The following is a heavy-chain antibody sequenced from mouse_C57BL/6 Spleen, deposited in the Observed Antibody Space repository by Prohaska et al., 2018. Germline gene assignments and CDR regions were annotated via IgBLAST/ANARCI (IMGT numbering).Heavy chain of an antibody. J-gene: IGHJ2*01. Sequence: GADLVKPGASVKMSCKASGYTFTSYWITWVKPQPGHRLEWIGAIYPGSGSTNYNEKFKSKATLTVDTSSSTADMQLSSLTSEDSAVYYCAGGSNYWGQGTTLTVSS. CDR2: IYPGSGST. D-gene: IGHD1-1*01. CDR1: GYTFTSYW. CDR3: AGGSNY. V-gene: IGHV1-55*01.